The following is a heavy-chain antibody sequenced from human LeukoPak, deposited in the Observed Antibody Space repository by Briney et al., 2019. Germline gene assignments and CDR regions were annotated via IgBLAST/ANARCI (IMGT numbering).Heavy chain of an antibody. Sequence: GGSLRLPCAASGFTFSSYAMSWVRQAPGKGLEWVSAISGSGGSTYYADSVKGRFTISRDNSKNTLYLQMNSLRAEDTAVYYCAKDTIFGVVIIPHGMDVWGQGTTVTVSS. J-gene: IGHJ6*02. V-gene: IGHV3-23*01. CDR2: ISGSGGST. CDR1: GFTFSSYA. CDR3: AKDTIFGVVIIPHGMDV. D-gene: IGHD3-3*01.